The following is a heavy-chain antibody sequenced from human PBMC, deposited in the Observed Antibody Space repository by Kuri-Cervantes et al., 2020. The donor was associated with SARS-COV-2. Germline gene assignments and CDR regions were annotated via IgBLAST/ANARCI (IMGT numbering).Heavy chain of an antibody. V-gene: IGHV1-46*01. CDR3: AREALVDPRYNWFDP. Sequence: ASVKVSCKASGYTFTGYYMHWVRQAPGQGLEWMGIINPSGGSTSYAQKFQGRVTMTRDTSTSTVYMELSSLRSEDTAVYYCAREALVDPRYNWFDPWGQGTLVTVSS. D-gene: IGHD2-15*01. CDR1: GYTFTGYY. CDR2: INPSGGST. J-gene: IGHJ5*02.